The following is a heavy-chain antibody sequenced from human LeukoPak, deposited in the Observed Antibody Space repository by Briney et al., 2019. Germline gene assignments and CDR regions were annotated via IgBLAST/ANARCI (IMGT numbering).Heavy chain of an antibody. CDR2: IYYSGST. CDR1: GGSISSYY. Sequence: PSETLSLTCTVSGGSISSYYWSWIRQPPGKGLEWIGYIYYSGSTNYNPSLKSRVTISVDTSKNQFSLKLSSVTAADTAVYYCARGRADVASPRRYVDYWGQGTLVTVSS. D-gene: IGHD2-2*01. CDR3: ARGRADVASPRRYVDY. V-gene: IGHV4-59*01. J-gene: IGHJ4*02.